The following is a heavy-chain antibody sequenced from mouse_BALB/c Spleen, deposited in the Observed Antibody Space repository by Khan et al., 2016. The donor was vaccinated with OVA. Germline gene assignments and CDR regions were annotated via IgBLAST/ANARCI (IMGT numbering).Heavy chain of an antibody. CDR3: ARGRAY. D-gene: IGHD3-3*01. Sequence: EVQLQESGPGLVKPSQSLSLTCTVSGYSITSDYAWNWIRQFPGNKLEWMGYIPYSGSTSYIPSLKSRISITRDTSKNQFFLHLNSVTSEDTATYYCARGRAYWGRGTLVTVAA. CDR2: IPYSGST. J-gene: IGHJ3*01. CDR1: GYSITSDYA. V-gene: IGHV3-2*02.